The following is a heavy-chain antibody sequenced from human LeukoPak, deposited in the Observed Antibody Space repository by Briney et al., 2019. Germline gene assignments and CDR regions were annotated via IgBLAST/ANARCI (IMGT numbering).Heavy chain of an antibody. Sequence: SETLSLTCTVSGGSISSHNWSWIRQPPGKGQEWIGYIHYSGGRSSYNPSLKSRVTISVDTSKNQFSLKLSSVTAADTAVYYCARGVAIWGQGTLVTVSS. CDR2: IHYSGGRS. V-gene: IGHV4-59*11. CDR1: GGSISSHN. J-gene: IGHJ4*02. D-gene: IGHD2-15*01. CDR3: ARGVAI.